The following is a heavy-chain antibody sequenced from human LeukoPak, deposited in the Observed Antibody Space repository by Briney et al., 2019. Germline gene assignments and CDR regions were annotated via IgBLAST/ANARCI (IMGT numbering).Heavy chain of an antibody. D-gene: IGHD6-13*01. CDR3: ARHKLYSSSWASFDP. V-gene: IGHV4-4*09. Sequence: PSETLSLTCTVSGGSISSYYWSWIRQPPGKGLEWIGYIYTSGSTNYNPSLKSRVTISADTSKNQFSLKLSSVTAADTAVYYCARHKLYSSSWASFDPWGQGTLVTVSS. CDR2: IYTSGST. J-gene: IGHJ5*02. CDR1: GGSISSYY.